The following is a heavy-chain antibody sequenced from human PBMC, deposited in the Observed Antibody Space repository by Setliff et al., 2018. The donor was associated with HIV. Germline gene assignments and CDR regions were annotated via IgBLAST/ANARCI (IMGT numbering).Heavy chain of an antibody. CDR2: AHSSGNT. Sequence: SETLSLTCTVSGDSISSRFHWGWIRQPPGKGLEWIAIAHSSGNTYYNPSLESRVSIAVDMSKSQLSLHLTSVTAADTAVYYCARQAGTYWGFVYYMDVGGKGTTVTVSS. CDR1: GDSISSRFH. CDR3: ARQAGTYWGFVYYMDV. V-gene: IGHV4-39*01. D-gene: IGHD7-27*01. J-gene: IGHJ6*03.